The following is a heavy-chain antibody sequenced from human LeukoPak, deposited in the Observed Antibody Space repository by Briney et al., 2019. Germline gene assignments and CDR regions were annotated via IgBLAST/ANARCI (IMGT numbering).Heavy chain of an antibody. CDR1: GYSISSGYY. V-gene: IGHV4-38-2*01. CDR3: ARQPYYYYMDV. Sequence: SETLSLTCAVSGYSISSGYYWGWIRQSPGKGLEWIGSIYHSGSTYYNPSLKSRVTISVDTSKNQFSLKLSSVTAADTAVYYCARQPYYYYMDVWGKGTTVTVSS. CDR2: IYHSGST. J-gene: IGHJ6*03.